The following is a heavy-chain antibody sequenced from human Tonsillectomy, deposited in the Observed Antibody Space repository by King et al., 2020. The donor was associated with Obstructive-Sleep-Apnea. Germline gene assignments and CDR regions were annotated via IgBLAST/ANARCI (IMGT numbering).Heavy chain of an antibody. J-gene: IGHJ5*02. Sequence: VQLVESGAEVKKPGASVKVSCKASGYTFTGYYMHWVRQAPGQGLEWMGWINPNSGGTNYAQKFQGRVTMTRDTSISTAYMELSRLRSDDTAVYYCAGDYRSMIGPYNWFDPWGQGTLVTVSS. CDR2: INPNSGGT. D-gene: IGHD3-22*01. V-gene: IGHV1-2*02. CDR3: AGDYRSMIGPYNWFDP. CDR1: GYTFTGYY.